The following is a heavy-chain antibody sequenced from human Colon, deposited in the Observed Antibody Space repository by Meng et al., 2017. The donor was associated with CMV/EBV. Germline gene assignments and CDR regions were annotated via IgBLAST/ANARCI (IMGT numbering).Heavy chain of an antibody. CDR3: AKEFVLGTHLDH. CDR2: IRYDGSKA. D-gene: IGHD2-21*02. V-gene: IGHV3-30*02. Sequence: GGSLRLSCSASGFTFNTFGMHWVRQAPGKGQEWVAFIRYDGSKADYADSVTGRFTISRDNAKSSLHLQMTSLRPEDSAVYFCAKEFVLGTHLDHWGQGTVVTVSS. CDR1: GFTFNTFG. J-gene: IGHJ4*02.